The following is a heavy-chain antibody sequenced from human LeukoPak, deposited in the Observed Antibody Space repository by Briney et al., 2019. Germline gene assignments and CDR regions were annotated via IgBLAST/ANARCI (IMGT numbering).Heavy chain of an antibody. Sequence: SETLSLTCTVSGGSISSSSYYWGWIRQPPGKGLEWIGSIYYSGSTYYNPSLKSRVTISVDTSKNQFPLKLSSVTAADTAVYYCARQSPYYSRPSAFFDYWGQGTLVTVSS. J-gene: IGHJ4*02. D-gene: IGHD2-21*01. V-gene: IGHV4-39*01. CDR2: IYYSGST. CDR3: ARQSPYYSRPSAFFDY. CDR1: GGSISSSSYY.